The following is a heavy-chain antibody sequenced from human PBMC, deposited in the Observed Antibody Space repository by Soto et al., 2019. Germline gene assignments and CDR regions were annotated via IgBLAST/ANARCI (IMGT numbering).Heavy chain of an antibody. D-gene: IGHD2-2*01. CDR3: ARTDCSSTSCYNYYYYGMDI. J-gene: IGHJ6*02. CDR2: INPGNGDT. Sequence: ASVKVSCKTSGYSFTKYGLHWVRQAPGQRLEWMGWINPGNGDTKYSQKFQGRVTITRDTSATTAYMELSSLRSEDSAVFYCARTDCSSTSCYNYYYYGMDIWGQGTTVTVSS. V-gene: IGHV1-3*01. CDR1: GYSFTKYG.